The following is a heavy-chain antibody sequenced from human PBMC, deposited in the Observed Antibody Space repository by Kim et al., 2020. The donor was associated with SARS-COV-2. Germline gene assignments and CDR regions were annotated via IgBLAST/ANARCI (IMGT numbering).Heavy chain of an antibody. D-gene: IGHD5-12*01. Sequence: SEKCYMDAVRGRFTISRDNAKNSLFLQMNSLRAEDAALYYCARGGSYSFEYWGQGSLVTVSS. V-gene: IGHV3-7*01. J-gene: IGHJ4*02. CDR2: SEK. CDR3: ARGGSYSFEY.